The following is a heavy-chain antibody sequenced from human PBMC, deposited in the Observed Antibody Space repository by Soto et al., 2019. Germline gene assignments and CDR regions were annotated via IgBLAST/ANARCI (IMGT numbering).Heavy chain of an antibody. D-gene: IGHD3-10*01. V-gene: IGHV4-34*01. Sequence: PSETLSLTCAVYGGSFSGYYWSWIRQPPGKGLEWIGEINHSGSTNYNPSLKSRVTISVDTSKNQFSLKLSSVTAADTAVYYCARGGVGNYYYYYYMDVWGKGTTVTV. CDR2: INHSGST. CDR3: ARGGVGNYYYYYYMDV. CDR1: GGSFSGYY. J-gene: IGHJ6*03.